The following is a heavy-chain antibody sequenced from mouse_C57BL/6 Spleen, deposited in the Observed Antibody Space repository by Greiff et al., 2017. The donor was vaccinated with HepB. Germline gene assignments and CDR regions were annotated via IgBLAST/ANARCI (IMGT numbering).Heavy chain of an antibody. Sequence: QVQLQQSGAELARPGASVKLSCKASGYTFTSYGISWVKQRTGQGLEWIGEIYPRSGNTYYNEKFKGKDTLTADKSSSTAYMELRSLTSEDSAVYFCAREVWGQGTTLTVSS. CDR1: GYTFTSYG. J-gene: IGHJ2*01. V-gene: IGHV1-81*01. CDR2: IYPRSGNT. CDR3: AREV.